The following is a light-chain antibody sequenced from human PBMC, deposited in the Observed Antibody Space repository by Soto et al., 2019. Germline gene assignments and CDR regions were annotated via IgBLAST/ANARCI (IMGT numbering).Light chain of an antibody. CDR3: SSYTSSIPLAV. V-gene: IGLV2-14*01. Sequence: QSALTQPASVSGSPGQSITISCTGTSSDVGGYNDFSWYQQHPGKAPRLMIYAVTYRPSGVSNRFSGSKSGNTASLTISGLQAEDEADYYCSSYTSSIPLAVFGGGTKVTVL. J-gene: IGLJ3*02. CDR2: AVT. CDR1: SSDVGGYND.